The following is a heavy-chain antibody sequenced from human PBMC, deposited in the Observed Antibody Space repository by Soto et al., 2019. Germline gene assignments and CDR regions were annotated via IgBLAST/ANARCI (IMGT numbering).Heavy chain of an antibody. Sequence: GESLKISCKGSGYSFTSYWISWARQMPGKGLEWMGRIDPSDSYTNYSPSFQGHVTISADKSISTAYLQWSSLKASDTAMYYCARRSTTVVDAFDIWGQGTMVTVSS. J-gene: IGHJ3*02. CDR2: IDPSDSYT. CDR1: GYSFTSYW. V-gene: IGHV5-10-1*01. D-gene: IGHD4-17*01. CDR3: ARRSTTVVDAFDI.